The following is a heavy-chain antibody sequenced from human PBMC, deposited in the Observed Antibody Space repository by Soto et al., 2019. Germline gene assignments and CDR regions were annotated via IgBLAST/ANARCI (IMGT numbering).Heavy chain of an antibody. CDR3: ARVTYDILTGYYSHYYMDV. D-gene: IGHD3-9*01. J-gene: IGHJ6*03. CDR1: GGTFSSYA. CDR2: ISAYNGNT. Sequence: ASVKVSCKASGGTFSSYAISWVRQAPGQGLEWMGWISAYNGNTNYAQKLQGRVTMTTDTSTSTAYMELRSLRSDDTAVYYCARVTYDILTGYYSHYYMDVWGKGTTVTVSS. V-gene: IGHV1-18*01.